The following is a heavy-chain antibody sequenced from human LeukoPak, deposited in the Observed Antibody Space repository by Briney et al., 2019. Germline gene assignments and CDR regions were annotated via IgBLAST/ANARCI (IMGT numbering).Heavy chain of an antibody. V-gene: IGHV4-59*01. Sequence: SETLSLTCTVSGGSISSYYWSWIRQPPGKGLEWIGCIYYSGSTNYNPSLKSRVTISVDTSKNQFSLKLSSVTAADTAVYYCARDSGSSRGFDYWGQGTLVTVSS. CDR3: ARDSGSSRGFDY. D-gene: IGHD6-13*01. J-gene: IGHJ4*02. CDR2: IYYSGST. CDR1: GGSISSYY.